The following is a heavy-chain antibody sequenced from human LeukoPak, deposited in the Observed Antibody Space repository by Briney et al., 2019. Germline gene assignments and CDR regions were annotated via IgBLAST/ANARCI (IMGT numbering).Heavy chain of an antibody. CDR2: IWYDGSNK. Sequence: GGSLRLSCAASGFIFSTYGMHWVRQAPGKGLEWVAVIWYDGSNKYYADSVKGGFTISRDNSKNTLYLQMNILRAEDTAVYCSARDRGYSYGHPFDYWGQGTLVTVSS. D-gene: IGHD5-18*01. CDR3: ARDRGYSYGHPFDY. V-gene: IGHV3-33*01. J-gene: IGHJ4*02. CDR1: GFIFSTYG.